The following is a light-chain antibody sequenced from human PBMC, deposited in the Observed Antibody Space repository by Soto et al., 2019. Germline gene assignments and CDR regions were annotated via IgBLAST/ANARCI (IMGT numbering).Light chain of an antibody. CDR2: EGS. V-gene: IGKV3-11*01. J-gene: IGKJ1*01. Sequence: EIVLTQSPATLSVSPGGRATLSCRASQSVSSYLAWYQQKAGQAPRLLIYEGSNRATGIPTRFSGSGSGTDFTLTISSLEPEDFAVYYCQQRSNWPWTFGQGTKVDIK. CDR1: QSVSSY. CDR3: QQRSNWPWT.